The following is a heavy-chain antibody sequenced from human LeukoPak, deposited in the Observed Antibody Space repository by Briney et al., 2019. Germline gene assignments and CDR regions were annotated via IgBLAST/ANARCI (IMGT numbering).Heavy chain of an antibody. Sequence: GGSLRLSCAASGFPFSTYTMTWVRQAPGKGLEWVANIKQDGSEENYVDSVKGRFTISRDNAKNSLYLQMNTLRAEDTAVYYCARDVMTPYYDSSGYPFDYWGQGTLVTVSS. J-gene: IGHJ4*02. CDR3: ARDVMTPYYDSSGYPFDY. D-gene: IGHD3-22*01. CDR2: IKQDGSEE. CDR1: GFPFSTYT. V-gene: IGHV3-7*01.